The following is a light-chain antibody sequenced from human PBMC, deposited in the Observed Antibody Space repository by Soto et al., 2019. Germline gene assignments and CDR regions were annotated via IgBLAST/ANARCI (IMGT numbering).Light chain of an antibody. CDR2: DAS. CDR3: QQYENIPT. V-gene: IGKV1-33*01. J-gene: IGKJ5*01. CDR1: QNINNY. Sequence: DIQMTQSPSSLSPPVGDRVTITCQSSQNINNYLNCYQQKPGRAPKLLIYDASNLEAGVPSRFRGIGSGTDFTFTISRLQPEDIATYDCQQYENIPTFGQVTRLEIK.